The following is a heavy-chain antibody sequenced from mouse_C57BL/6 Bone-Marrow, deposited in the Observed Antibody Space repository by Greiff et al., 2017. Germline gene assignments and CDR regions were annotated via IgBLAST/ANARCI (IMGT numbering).Heavy chain of an antibody. CDR2: ISYSGST. CDR1: GYSITSDY. J-gene: IGHJ2*01. D-gene: IGHD1-1*01. Sequence: EVQLVESGPGLAKPSQTLSLTCSVTGYSITSDYWNWIRKFPGNKLEYMGYISYSGSTYYNPSLKSRISITRDTSKNQYYLQWNSVTTEDTATYYCARGRYYGSSYEEDYFDYWGQGTTLTVSS. V-gene: IGHV3-8*01. CDR3: ARGRYYGSSYEEDYFDY.